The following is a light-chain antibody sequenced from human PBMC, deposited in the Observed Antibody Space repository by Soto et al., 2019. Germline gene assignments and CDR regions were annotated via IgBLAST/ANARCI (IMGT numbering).Light chain of an antibody. CDR2: GAS. CDR1: QSVSSN. Sequence: EIVMTQSPATLSVSPGERATLSCRASQSVSSNLAWYQQKPGQAPRLLIYGASTRATGIPARFSGSGSGTEFSLTICGMPAAHFAFEYYQEYNNCPQEDTFSQGTKLESK. V-gene: IGKV3-15*01. CDR3: QEYNNCPQEDT. J-gene: IGKJ2*01.